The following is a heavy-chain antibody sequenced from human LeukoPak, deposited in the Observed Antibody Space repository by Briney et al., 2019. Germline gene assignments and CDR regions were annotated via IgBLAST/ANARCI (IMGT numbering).Heavy chain of an antibody. CDR2: IIPIFGTA. V-gene: IGHV1-69*05. CDR3: AKRGGTLYSGYDWGSFDY. J-gene: IGHJ4*02. Sequence: ASVKVSCKASGGTFSSYAISWVRQAPGQGLEWMGGIIPIFGTANYAQKFQGRVTITTDESTSTAYMELSSLRAEDTALYYCAKRGGTLYSGYDWGSFDYWGQGTLVTVSS. CDR1: GGTFSSYA. D-gene: IGHD5-12*01.